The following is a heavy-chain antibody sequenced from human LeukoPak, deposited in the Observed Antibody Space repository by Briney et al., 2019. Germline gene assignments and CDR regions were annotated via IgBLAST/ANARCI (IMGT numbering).Heavy chain of an antibody. J-gene: IGHJ5*02. D-gene: IGHD2-2*01. CDR1: GFTFSSYW. Sequence: GGSLRLSCAASGFTFSSYWMSWVRQAPGKGLEWVANIKQDGSEKYYVDSVKGRFTISRDNAKNSLYLPMNSLRAKDTAVYYCARVYSSGISCYHKWFYPCGQG. V-gene: IGHV3-7*01. CDR3: ARVYSSGISCYHKWFYP. CDR2: IKQDGSEK.